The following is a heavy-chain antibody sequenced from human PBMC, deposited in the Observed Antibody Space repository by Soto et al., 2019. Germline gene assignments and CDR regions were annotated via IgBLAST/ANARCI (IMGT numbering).Heavy chain of an antibody. J-gene: IGHJ6*03. CDR3: TTDPFLELFDWLSYYYMDV. Sequence: GGSLRLSCAASGFTFSNAWMSWVRQAPGKGLEWVGRIKSKTDGGTTDYAAPVKGRFTISRDDSKNTLYLQMNSLKTEDTAVYYCTTDPFLELFDWLSYYYMDVWGKGTTVTVSS. D-gene: IGHD3-9*01. V-gene: IGHV3-15*01. CDR2: IKSKTDGGTT. CDR1: GFTFSNAW.